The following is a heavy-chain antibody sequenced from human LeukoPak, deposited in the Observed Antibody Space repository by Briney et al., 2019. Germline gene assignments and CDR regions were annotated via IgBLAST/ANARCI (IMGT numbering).Heavy chain of an antibody. Sequence: GGSLRLSCAASGFTFSNAWMSWVRQAPEKGLEWVGRIKSKTDGGTTDYAAPVKGRFTISRDDSKNTLYLQMNSLKTEDTAVYCCTADLGSSSFLSSYYYYMDVWGKGTTVTVSS. CDR1: GFTFSNAW. D-gene: IGHD6-6*01. J-gene: IGHJ6*03. CDR3: TADLGSSSFLSSYYYYMDV. V-gene: IGHV3-15*01. CDR2: IKSKTDGGTT.